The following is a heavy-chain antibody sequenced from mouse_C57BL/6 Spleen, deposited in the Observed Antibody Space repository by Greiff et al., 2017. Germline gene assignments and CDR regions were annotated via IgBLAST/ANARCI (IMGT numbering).Heavy chain of an antibody. CDR3: ARDLSLYSNYEGFAY. V-gene: IGHV3-6*01. Sequence: EVKLEESGPGLVKPSQSLSLTCSVTGYSITSGYYWNWIRQFPGNKLEWMGYISYDGSNNYNPSLKNRISITRDTSKNQFFLKLNSVTTEDTATYYCARDLSLYSNYEGFAYWGQGTLVTVSA. D-gene: IGHD2-5*01. J-gene: IGHJ3*01. CDR1: GYSITSGYY. CDR2: ISYDGSN.